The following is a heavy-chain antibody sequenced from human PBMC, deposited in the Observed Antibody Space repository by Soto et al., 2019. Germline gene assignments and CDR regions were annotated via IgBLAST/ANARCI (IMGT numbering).Heavy chain of an antibody. CDR3: ARTDTWAY. Sequence: QVQLVQSGAEVKKPGASVKVSCKTSGYTFTDYSMNWVRQAPGQRHEWMGWINTHNGHTQYSPRFDDRVTMTTDPSTSTAYMELKGLRSDDTAVYYCARTDTWAYWGQGTLVTVSS. CDR1: GYTFTDYS. CDR2: INTHNGHT. J-gene: IGHJ4*02. D-gene: IGHD3-16*01. V-gene: IGHV1-18*04.